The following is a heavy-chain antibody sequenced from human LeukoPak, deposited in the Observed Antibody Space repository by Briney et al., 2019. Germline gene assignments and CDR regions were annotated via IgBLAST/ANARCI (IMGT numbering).Heavy chain of an antibody. Sequence: GASVKVSCKASGYTFTSYYMHWVRQAPGQGLEWMGWISAYNGNTNYAQKLQGRVTMTTDTSTSTAYMELRSLRSDDTAVYYCARDQITVPNSQGPDYGMDVWGQGTTVTVSS. CDR3: ARDQITVPNSQGPDYGMDV. V-gene: IGHV1-18*04. D-gene: IGHD3-16*01. J-gene: IGHJ6*02. CDR1: GYTFTSYY. CDR2: ISAYNGNT.